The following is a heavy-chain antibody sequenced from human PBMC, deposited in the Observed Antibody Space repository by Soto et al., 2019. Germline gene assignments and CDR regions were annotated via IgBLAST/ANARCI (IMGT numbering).Heavy chain of an antibody. J-gene: IGHJ4*02. CDR2: IYSGGST. CDR3: ARGYYDSSCQRVDY. D-gene: IGHD3-22*01. Sequence: VGSLRLSCAASGFTVSSNYMSWVRQAPGKGLEWVSVIYSGGSTYYADSVKGRFTISRDNSKNTLYLQMNSLRAEDTAVYYCARGYYDSSCQRVDYWRQLTTVT. CDR1: GFTVSSNY. V-gene: IGHV3-53*01.